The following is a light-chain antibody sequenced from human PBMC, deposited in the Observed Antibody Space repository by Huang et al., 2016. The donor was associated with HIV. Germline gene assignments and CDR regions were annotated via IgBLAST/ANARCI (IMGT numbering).Light chain of an antibody. V-gene: IGKV1-6*01. CDR1: QDIGNY. Sequence: AIQMTQSPASLSASVGDRVPITCRASQDIGNYLGWYQQRLGKAPKLLVSTASHLQRGVPARFTGSGSGTHFTLTISGLQPEDFATYYCLQDYTYPWTFGQGTKVEI. CDR3: LQDYTYPWT. J-gene: IGKJ1*01. CDR2: TAS.